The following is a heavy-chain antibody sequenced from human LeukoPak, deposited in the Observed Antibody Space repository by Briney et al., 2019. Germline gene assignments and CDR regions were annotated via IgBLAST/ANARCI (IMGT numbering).Heavy chain of an antibody. V-gene: IGHV3-23*01. D-gene: IGHD2-21*01. J-gene: IGHJ4*02. Sequence: GGSLRLSCATSGFSFSSYAMTWVRQAPGKGLDWVSSISYSGSSTHYADSVMGRFTISRDNSKNTLYLQMDSLRAEDTAVYYCAKEGKYSAFDYWGQGTLVTVSS. CDR2: ISYSGSST. CDR3: AKEGKYSAFDY. CDR1: GFSFSSYA.